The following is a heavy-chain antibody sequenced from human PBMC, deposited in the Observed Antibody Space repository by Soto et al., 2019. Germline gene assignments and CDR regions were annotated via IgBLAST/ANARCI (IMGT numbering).Heavy chain of an antibody. CDR1: GFTFSSYS. CDR3: ARDPQSVVPAAKGAFDI. D-gene: IGHD2-2*01. Sequence: GGSLRLSCAASGFTFSSYSMNWVRQAPGKGLEWVSYISSSSSTIYYADSVKGRFTISRDNAKNSLYLQMNSLRDEDTAVYYCARDPQSVVPAAKGAFDIWGQGTMVTVSS. J-gene: IGHJ3*02. CDR2: ISSSSSTI. V-gene: IGHV3-48*02.